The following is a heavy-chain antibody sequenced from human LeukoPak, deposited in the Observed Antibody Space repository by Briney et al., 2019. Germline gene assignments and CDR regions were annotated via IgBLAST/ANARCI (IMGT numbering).Heavy chain of an antibody. CDR1: GYTFTSYD. D-gene: IGHD6-19*01. J-gene: IGHJ6*03. CDR2: MNPNSGNT. CDR3: ARDLAVAARYYYYYMDV. Sequence: ASVKVSCKASGYTFTSYDINWVRQATGQGLEWMGWMNPNSGNTGYAQKFQGRVTMTTDTSIRTAYMELSRLRSDDTAVYYCARDLAVAARYYYYYMDVWGKGTTVTVSS. V-gene: IGHV1-8*01.